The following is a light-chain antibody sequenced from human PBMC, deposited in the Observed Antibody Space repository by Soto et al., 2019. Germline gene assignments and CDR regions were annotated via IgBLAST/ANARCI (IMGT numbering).Light chain of an antibody. CDR2: AAS. J-gene: IGKJ2*01. V-gene: IGKV1-17*01. CDR3: QQYGASPIYT. Sequence: DIQMTQSPSSLSASVGDRVTITCRASQGMRNDLGWYQQKPGKAPKRLIYAASSLQSGVPSRFSGSGSGTDFTLSISRLEPEDFAVYYCQQYGASPIYTFGQGPKLEIK. CDR1: QGMRND.